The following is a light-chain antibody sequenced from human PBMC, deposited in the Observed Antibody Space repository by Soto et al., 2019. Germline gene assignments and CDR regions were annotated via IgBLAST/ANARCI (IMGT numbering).Light chain of an antibody. Sequence: DIQMTQSPSSLSSSVGGRVTIPCRASQSISSFLNWFQQKPGKAPKLLIYAASSLHSGVPSRFSGSGSGTNFTLTIDSLQPEDFATYYCQQSYSIWWTFGQGTKVDIK. J-gene: IGKJ1*01. V-gene: IGKV1-39*01. CDR2: AAS. CDR1: QSISSF. CDR3: QQSYSIWWT.